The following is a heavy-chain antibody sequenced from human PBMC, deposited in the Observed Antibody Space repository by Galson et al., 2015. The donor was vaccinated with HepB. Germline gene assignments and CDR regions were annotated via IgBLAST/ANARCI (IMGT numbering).Heavy chain of an antibody. J-gene: IGHJ4*02. V-gene: IGHV3-7*03. D-gene: IGHD5-18*01. Sequence: SLRLSCAASGFTFSSYWMSWVRQAPGKGLEWVANIKQDGSEKYYVDSVKGRFTISRDNAKNSLYLQMNSLRAEDTAVYYCAKDGAKREPKKAGDTAMVGGIDYWGQGTLVTVSS. CDR1: GFTFSSYW. CDR2: IKQDGSEK. CDR3: AKDGAKREPKKAGDTAMVGGIDY.